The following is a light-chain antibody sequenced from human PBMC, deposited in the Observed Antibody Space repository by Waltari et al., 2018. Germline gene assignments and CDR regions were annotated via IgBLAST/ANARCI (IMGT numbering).Light chain of an antibody. CDR3: QQTYSTWT. CDR2: ATS. Sequence: DIQMTQSPSSLSASVGDRVTITCRASQSIRNNLNWYQQKTGKPPKLLIYATSVLQSGVPSRFSGRGSGTDFTLTISSLQPEDFATYYCQQTYSTWTFGQGTAVEIK. J-gene: IGKJ1*01. CDR1: QSIRNN. V-gene: IGKV1-39*01.